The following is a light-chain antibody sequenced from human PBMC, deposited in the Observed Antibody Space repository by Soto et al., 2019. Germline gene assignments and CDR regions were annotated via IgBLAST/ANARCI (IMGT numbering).Light chain of an antibody. CDR3: SSYRSSRRV. CDR1: SSDIGGYNC. V-gene: IGLV2-14*01. Sequence: QSALTQPASVSGSPGQAITISCTGTSSDIGGYNCVSWYQQHPGKAPKLMIYEVSNRPSGVSNRFSGSKSGNTASLTISGLQAEDEADYYCSSYRSSRRVFGGGTKVTVL. CDR2: EVS. J-gene: IGLJ3*02.